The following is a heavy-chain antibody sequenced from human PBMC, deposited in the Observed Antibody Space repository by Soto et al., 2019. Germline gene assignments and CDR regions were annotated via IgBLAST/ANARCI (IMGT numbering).Heavy chain of an antibody. CDR3: AKAMGRYYDSSGYYPNWPFDY. Sequence: GGSLRLSCAASGFTFSSYAMSWVRQAPGKGLEWVSAISGSGGSTYYADSVKGRFTISRDNSKNTLYLQMNSLRAEDTAVYYCAKAMGRYYDSSGYYPNWPFDYWGQGTLVTVSS. CDR1: GFTFSSYA. J-gene: IGHJ4*02. V-gene: IGHV3-23*01. CDR2: ISGSGGST. D-gene: IGHD3-22*01.